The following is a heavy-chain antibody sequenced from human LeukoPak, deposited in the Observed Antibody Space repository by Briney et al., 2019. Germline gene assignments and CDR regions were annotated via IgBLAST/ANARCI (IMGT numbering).Heavy chain of an antibody. Sequence: AGGSLRLSCAASGFSLDEYGMTWVRQVPGKGLEWVAGLNWNGASTGYADSVLGRFIMSRDSAKKSLILEMNSLRAEDTALYYCARGPMYNDYDWGSYRLDYWGQGTLVTVSS. D-gene: IGHD3-16*02. CDR2: LNWNGAST. CDR3: ARGPMYNDYDWGSYRLDY. J-gene: IGHJ4*02. CDR1: GFSLDEYG. V-gene: IGHV3-20*04.